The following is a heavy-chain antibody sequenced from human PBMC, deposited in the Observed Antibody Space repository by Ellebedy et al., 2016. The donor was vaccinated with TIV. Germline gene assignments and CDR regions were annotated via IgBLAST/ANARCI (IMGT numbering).Heavy chain of an antibody. Sequence: GESLKISXKGSGYSFTSYWISWVRQMPGKGLEWMGRIDPSDSYTNYSPSFQGHVTISADKSISTAYLQWSSLKASDTAMYYCARQEKVGMATNQLDYWGQGTLVTVSS. V-gene: IGHV5-10-1*01. CDR3: ARQEKVGMATNQLDY. CDR1: GYSFTSYW. J-gene: IGHJ4*02. D-gene: IGHD5-24*01. CDR2: IDPSDSYT.